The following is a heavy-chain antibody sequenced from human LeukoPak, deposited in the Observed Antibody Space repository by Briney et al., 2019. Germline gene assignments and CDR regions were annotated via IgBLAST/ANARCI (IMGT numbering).Heavy chain of an antibody. D-gene: IGHD3-16*01. CDR1: GFTVSGTH. J-gene: IGHJ4*02. CDR3: ARDQATSGGGLDS. CDR2: IHTGGTT. V-gene: IGHV3-53*01. Sequence: GGSLRLSCAASGFTVSGTHMSWVRQAPGKGLEWISAIHTGGTTYYSDAVEGRFTISRDKSKNTLYIHMDSMRVEDTAVYYCARDQATSGGGLDSWGQGTLVTVSS.